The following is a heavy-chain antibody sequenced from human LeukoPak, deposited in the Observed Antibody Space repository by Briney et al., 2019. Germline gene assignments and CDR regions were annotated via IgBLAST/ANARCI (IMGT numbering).Heavy chain of an antibody. Sequence: PGGSLRLSCAASGFTVSSNYMSWVRQAPGKGLEWVSVIYSGGSTYYADSVKGRFTISRDNSKNTLYLQMNSLRAEDTAVYYCARSGVNGLYYYDSRPGHFDYWGQGTLVTVSS. D-gene: IGHD3-22*01. V-gene: IGHV3-66*01. CDR2: IYSGGST. CDR3: ARSGVNGLYYYDSRPGHFDY. J-gene: IGHJ4*02. CDR1: GFTVSSNY.